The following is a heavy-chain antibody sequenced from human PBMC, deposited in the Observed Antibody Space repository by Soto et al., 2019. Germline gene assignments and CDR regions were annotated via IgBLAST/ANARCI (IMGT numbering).Heavy chain of an antibody. V-gene: IGHV4-59*08. CDR1: GGSISSYD. Sequence: SETLSLTSSVSGGSISSYDWSWIRQPPGKGLEWIGYMYYSGSTNYNPSLKSRVTISVDTSKNQFSLKLSSVTAADTAVYYCARQSRSPYDSSGYYWVPAFDYWGQGTLVTVSS. D-gene: IGHD3-22*01. CDR2: MYYSGST. CDR3: ARQSRSPYDSSGYYWVPAFDY. J-gene: IGHJ4*02.